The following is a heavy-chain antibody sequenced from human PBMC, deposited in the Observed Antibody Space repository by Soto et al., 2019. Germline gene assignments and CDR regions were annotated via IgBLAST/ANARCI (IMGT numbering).Heavy chain of an antibody. Sequence: AVSRRPSSAASGPTFSTYSITWVHQAPGKGLEWVANIKHDGREKYYVDSLKGRFTISRDNAKNSLYLQMSALRAEDTAVYYCARVEKFWSAHNGMDVWGQGTTVTVSS. CDR2: IKHDGREK. D-gene: IGHD1-1*01. V-gene: IGHV3-7*01. CDR3: ARVEKFWSAHNGMDV. CDR1: GPTFSTYS. J-gene: IGHJ6*02.